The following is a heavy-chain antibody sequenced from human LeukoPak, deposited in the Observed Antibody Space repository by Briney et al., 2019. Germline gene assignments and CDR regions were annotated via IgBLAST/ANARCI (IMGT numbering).Heavy chain of an antibody. CDR2: MHTSGTT. CDR1: GVTISSGSKS. V-gene: IGHV4-61*02. D-gene: IGHD1-26*01. Sequence: SSETLSLTCTVSGVTISSGSKSWGWLGQRAGRGREWIGSMHTSGTTNYNPSLKSRVTMSIDTSKNQFSLKLSSVTAADTAVYYCARGVGAYYVDVWGKGTTVTISS. J-gene: IGHJ6*03. CDR3: ARGVGAYYVDV.